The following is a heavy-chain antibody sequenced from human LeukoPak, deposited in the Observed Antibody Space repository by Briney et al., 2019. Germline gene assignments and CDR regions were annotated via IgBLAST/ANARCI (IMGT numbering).Heavy chain of an antibody. CDR2: ISSSGSTI. J-gene: IGHJ4*02. D-gene: IGHD3-3*01. V-gene: IGHV3-11*04. CDR1: GFTFSDYY. Sequence: GGSLRLSCAASGFTFSDYYMSWIRHAPGKGLEWVSYISSSGSTIYYADSVKGRFTISRDNAKNSLYLQMNSLRAEDTAVYYCASKLDDFWSGYYTDWGQGTLVTVSS. CDR3: ASKLDDFWSGYYTD.